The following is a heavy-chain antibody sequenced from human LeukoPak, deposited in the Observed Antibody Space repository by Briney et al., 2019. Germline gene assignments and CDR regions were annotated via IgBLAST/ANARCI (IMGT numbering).Heavy chain of an antibody. CDR1: GFTFSSYE. CDR3: ARELKQVSWGDY. D-gene: IGHD3-16*01. J-gene: IGHJ4*02. V-gene: IGHV3-48*03. Sequence: GGSLRLSCAASGFTFSSYEMNWVRQAPGKGLEWVSYISKRGSEIYYADSVKGRFTISRDNAKNSLYLQMNSLRDEDTAIYYCARELKQVSWGDYWGPGTLVTVSS. CDR2: ISKRGSEI.